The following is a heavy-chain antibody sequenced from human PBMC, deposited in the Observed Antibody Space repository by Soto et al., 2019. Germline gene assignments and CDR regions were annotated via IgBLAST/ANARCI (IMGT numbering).Heavy chain of an antibody. CDR1: GYTFRSYG. CDR2: ISGYNGNT. V-gene: IGHV1-18*01. CDR3: AKADSNYAGRFYYYYMDV. D-gene: IGHD4-4*01. J-gene: IGHJ6*03. Sequence: QVQLVQSGTEVKKPGASVKVSCKASGYTFRSYGISWVRQSPGQGLDWMGWISGYNGNTHYSQKFQGKVTMTTDTSTSTAYMELRNLRSDDTDVYYCAKADSNYAGRFYYYYMDVWGTGTMVTVSS.